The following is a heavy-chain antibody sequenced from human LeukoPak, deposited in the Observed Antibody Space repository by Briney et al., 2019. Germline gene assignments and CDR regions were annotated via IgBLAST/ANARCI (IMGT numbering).Heavy chain of an antibody. CDR2: INWNGGST. CDR3: ARDGDRFGELLSTQFNWFDP. Sequence: PGGSLRLSXAASGFIFDDYGMSWVRQAPGKGLEWVSGINWNGGSTGYADSVKGRFTISRDNAKNSLYLQMNSLRAEDTALYYCARDGDRFGELLSTQFNWFDPWGQGTLVIVSS. CDR1: GFIFDDYG. D-gene: IGHD3-10*01. J-gene: IGHJ5*02. V-gene: IGHV3-20*04.